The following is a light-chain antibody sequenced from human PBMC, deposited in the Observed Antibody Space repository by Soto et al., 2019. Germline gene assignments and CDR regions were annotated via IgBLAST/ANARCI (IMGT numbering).Light chain of an antibody. CDR3: QSYDSSLSVLYV. V-gene: IGLV1-40*01. Sequence: QSVLTQPPSVSGAPGQRVTISCTGSSSNIGAGYEVHWFQQLPGTAPKLPIYGNTKRPSGVPDRFSGSKSDTSASLAITGLQPEDEADYYCQSYDSSLSVLYVFGTGTKLTVL. CDR1: SSNIGAGYE. CDR2: GNT. J-gene: IGLJ1*01.